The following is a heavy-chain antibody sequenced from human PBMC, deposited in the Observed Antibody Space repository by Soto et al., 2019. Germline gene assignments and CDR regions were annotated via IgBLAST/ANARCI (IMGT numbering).Heavy chain of an antibody. J-gene: IGHJ4*02. CDR2: ISSSSSYI. CDR3: ARDYSGYDLRNFDY. V-gene: IGHV3-21*01. D-gene: IGHD5-12*01. CDR1: GFTFSSYS. Sequence: EVQLVESGGGLVKPGGSLRLSCAASGFTFSSYSMNWVRRAPGKGLEWVSSISSSSSYIYYADSVKGRFTISRDNAKNSLYLQMNSLRAEDTAVYYCARDYSGYDLRNFDYWGQGTLVTVSS.